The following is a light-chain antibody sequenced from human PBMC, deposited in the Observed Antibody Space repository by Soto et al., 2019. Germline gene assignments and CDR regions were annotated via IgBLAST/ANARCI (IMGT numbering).Light chain of an antibody. CDR1: QGISNL. CDR3: LQHNTYPYT. CDR2: AAS. Sequence: DIQMTQSPSSLSASVGDRVTITCRASQGISNLLGWFQHKPGKAPKRLIYAASSLPGGVPSRFSGSGSGTEFTLTITGLQPEDFADYYCLQHNTYPYTFGQGTKLEIK. V-gene: IGKV1-17*01. J-gene: IGKJ2*01.